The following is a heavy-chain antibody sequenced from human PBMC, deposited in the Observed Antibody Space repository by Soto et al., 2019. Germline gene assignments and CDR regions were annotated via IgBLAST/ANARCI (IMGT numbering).Heavy chain of an antibody. CDR3: ARQQLVRAYYYYYYMDV. D-gene: IGHD6-13*01. Sequence: GGSLRLSCAASGFTFSSYSMNWVRQAPGKGLEWVSYISSSSSTIYYADSVKGRFTISRDNAKNSLYLQMNSLRAEDTAVYYCARQQLVRAYYYYYYMDVWGKGTTVTVSS. V-gene: IGHV3-48*01. J-gene: IGHJ6*03. CDR2: ISSSSSTI. CDR1: GFTFSSYS.